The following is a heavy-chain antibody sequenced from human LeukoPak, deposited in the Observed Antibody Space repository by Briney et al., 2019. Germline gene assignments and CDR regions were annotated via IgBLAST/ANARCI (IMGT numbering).Heavy chain of an antibody. CDR2: IDPSDSYT. CDR1: GYSLTSNW. CDR3: ARQPEGTWFDP. J-gene: IGHJ5*02. D-gene: IGHD1-1*01. V-gene: IGHV5-10-1*01. Sequence: GESLKISCKGSGYSLTSNWISWVRQMPGKGLERMGRIDPSDSYTNYSPSFQGHVTISADKSISTAYLQWSSLKASDTAMYYCARQPEGTWFDPWGQGTLVTVSS.